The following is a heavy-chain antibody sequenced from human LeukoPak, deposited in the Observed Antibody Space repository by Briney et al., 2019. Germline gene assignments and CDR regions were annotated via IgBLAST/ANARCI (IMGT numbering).Heavy chain of an antibody. Sequence: ASVKVSCKASGGTFSSYAISWVRQAPGQGLGWMGGIIPIFGTANYAQKFQGRVTITADESTSTAYMELSSLRSEDTAVYYCASLEARPRPSMWGQGTLVTVSS. CDR1: GGTFSSYA. V-gene: IGHV1-69*13. J-gene: IGHJ4*02. CDR2: IIPIFGTA. D-gene: IGHD5-24*01. CDR3: ASLEARPRPSM.